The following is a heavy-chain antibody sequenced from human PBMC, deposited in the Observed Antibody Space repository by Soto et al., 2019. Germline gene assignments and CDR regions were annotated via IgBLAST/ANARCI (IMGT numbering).Heavy chain of an antibody. CDR1: GFTFSSYG. J-gene: IGHJ6*02. CDR3: ARDQGRGSFRGYYYYYGMDV. Sequence: GGSLRLSCAASGFTFSSYGMHWVRQAPGKGLEWVAVIWYDGSNKYYADSVKGRFTISRDNSKNTLYLQMNSLRAEDTAVYYCARDQGRGSFRGYYYYYGMDVWGQGTTVTVSS. D-gene: IGHD3-10*01. V-gene: IGHV3-33*01. CDR2: IWYDGSNK.